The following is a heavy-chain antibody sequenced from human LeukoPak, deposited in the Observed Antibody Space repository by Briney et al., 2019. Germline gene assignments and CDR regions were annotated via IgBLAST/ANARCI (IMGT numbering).Heavy chain of an antibody. CDR2: IRQTGST. CDR1: GYSTSGGYY. CDR3: ARSKSWAHADS. Sequence: PSETLSLTCTVLGYSTSGGYYWGWIRQSPGKGLEWIGSIRQTGSTYYNPSLQSRVTISLDTSKSRSSLRLPSVTAADTAVYFCARSKSWAHADSWGQGTLVTVSS. J-gene: IGHJ4*02. V-gene: IGHV4-38-2*02. D-gene: IGHD1-26*01.